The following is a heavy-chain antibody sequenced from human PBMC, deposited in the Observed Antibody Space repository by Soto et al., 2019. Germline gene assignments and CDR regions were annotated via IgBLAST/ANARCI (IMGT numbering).Heavy chain of an antibody. D-gene: IGHD3-10*01. J-gene: IGHJ4*01. CDR2: IYYSGST. CDR1: GCSLSSSNYY. V-gene: IGHV4-39*01. Sequence: TETLSLTCTVSGCSLSSSNYYWGWVRQPPGKGLEWIGTIYYSGSTFYNPSLKSRVTISVDTSKSQFSLKLSSVTAADTAVYYCARHGYYGSGSYFKYYFDLWGHGTLVTVS. CDR3: ARHGYYGSGSYFKYYFDL.